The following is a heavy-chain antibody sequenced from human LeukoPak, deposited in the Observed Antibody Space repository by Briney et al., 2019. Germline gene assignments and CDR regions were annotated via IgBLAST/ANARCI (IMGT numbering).Heavy chain of an antibody. CDR2: LYSGGNT. Sequence: GGSLRLSCAASGFTVSSNYMSWVRQTPGKGLAWVSVLYSGGNTYYADPVKGRFTISRDNSKNMLFLQMNSLRAEDTAVYYCARVGRGDTYGYVDYWGQGTLVTVSS. V-gene: IGHV3-66*01. CDR3: ARVGRGDTYGYVDY. CDR1: GFTVSSNY. J-gene: IGHJ4*02. D-gene: IGHD5-18*01.